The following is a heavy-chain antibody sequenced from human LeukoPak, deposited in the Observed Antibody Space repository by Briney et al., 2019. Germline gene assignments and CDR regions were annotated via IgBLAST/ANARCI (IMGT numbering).Heavy chain of an antibody. D-gene: IGHD4-17*01. CDR1: GGSISSYY. Sequence: SETLSLTCTVSGGSISSYYWSWIRQPPGKGLEWIGYIYYSGSTNYNPSLKSRVTISVDTSKNQFSLKLSSVSAEDAAVYYCARHNDYGDYALGYWGQGTLVTVSS. V-gene: IGHV4-59*01. CDR3: ARHNDYGDYALGY. J-gene: IGHJ4*02. CDR2: IYYSGST.